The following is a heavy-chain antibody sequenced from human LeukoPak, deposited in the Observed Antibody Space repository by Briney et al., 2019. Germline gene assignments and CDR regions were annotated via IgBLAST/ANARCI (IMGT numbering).Heavy chain of an antibody. V-gene: IGHV4-34*01. J-gene: IGHJ4*02. CDR1: GVSFSGYY. CDR3: ARGRGWGRALYFDY. D-gene: IGHD7-27*01. CDR2: INHSGST. Sequence: PSETLSLTCAVYGVSFSGYYWRWIRQPPGKGLELMGEINHSGSTNYNPSLKSRVTISVDTSKKQFALKLSSVTAADTAVYYCARGRGWGRALYFDYWGQGTLVTVSS.